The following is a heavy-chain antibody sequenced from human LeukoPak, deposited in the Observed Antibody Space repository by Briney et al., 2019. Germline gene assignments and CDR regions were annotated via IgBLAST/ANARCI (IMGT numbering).Heavy chain of an antibody. V-gene: IGHV4-34*01. Sequence: TSETLSLTCAVYGGSFSGYYWSWIRQPPGKGLEWIGEINHSGSTNYNPSLKSRVTISVDTSKNQFSLKLSSVTAADTAVYYCAKTAAAPRYYYYYMDVWGKGTTVTVSS. CDR3: AKTAAAPRYYYYYMDV. J-gene: IGHJ6*03. CDR1: GGSFSGYY. CDR2: INHSGST. D-gene: IGHD6-13*01.